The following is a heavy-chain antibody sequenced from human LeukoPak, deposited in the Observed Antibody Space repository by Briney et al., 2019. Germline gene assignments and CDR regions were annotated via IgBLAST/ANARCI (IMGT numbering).Heavy chain of an antibody. D-gene: IGHD1-26*01. V-gene: IGHV3-23*01. J-gene: IGHJ3*02. CDR3: ARERVGVGAIVGAFDI. CDR2: ISGKGDSP. Sequence: GGSLRLSCAPAVFTFRRYAMSWARHAPGKGLEWVLGISGKGDSPYYATCVKGRFTITRENYKTTLFLKMNSLRAEDAAVYYCARERVGVGAIVGAFDIWGQGTMVTVSS. CDR1: VFTFRRYA.